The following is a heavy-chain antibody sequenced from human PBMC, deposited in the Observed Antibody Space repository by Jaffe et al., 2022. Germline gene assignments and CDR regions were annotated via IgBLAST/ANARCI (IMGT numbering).Heavy chain of an antibody. CDR1: GYSISSGYY. D-gene: IGHD1-26*01. V-gene: IGHV4-38-2*01. J-gene: IGHJ4*02. Sequence: QVQLQESGPGLVKPSETLSLTCAVSGYSISSGYYWGWIRQPPGKGLEWIGSIYHSGSTYYNPSLKSRVTISVDTSKNQFSLKLSSVTAADTAVYYCARLGIVGATIAFDYWGQGTLVTVSS. CDR3: ARLGIVGATIAFDY. CDR2: IYHSGST.